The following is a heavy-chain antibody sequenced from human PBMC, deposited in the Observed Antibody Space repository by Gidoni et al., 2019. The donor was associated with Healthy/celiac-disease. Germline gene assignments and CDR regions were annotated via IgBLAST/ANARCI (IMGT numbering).Heavy chain of an antibody. CDR1: GYTFTSSY. V-gene: IGHV1-46*01. J-gene: IGHJ4*02. CDR3: ARGTGFDY. CDR2: INTSGGST. D-gene: IGHD3-10*01. Sequence: QVQLVQAGAEGKKPGASVKVSCKASGYTFTSSYMHWVRQAPGEGLEWMGIINTSGGSTSDAQKFQGRVTMTRDTSTSTVYMELSSLRSGVTAVYYCARGTGFDYWGQGTLVTVSS.